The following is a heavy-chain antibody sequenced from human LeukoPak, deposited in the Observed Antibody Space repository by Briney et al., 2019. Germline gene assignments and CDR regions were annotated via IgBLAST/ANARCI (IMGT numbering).Heavy chain of an antibody. CDR2: ISGSGGNT. CDR3: AQDRTWGLDY. D-gene: IGHD7-27*01. CDR1: GFAFNTYG. V-gene: IGHV3-23*01. Sequence: GGSLRLSCAASGFAFNTYGMSGVPRSPGKGLEGVSVISGSGGNTYYADSVKGRFTISRDNSKKTLYLQMNSLRAEDTALYYCAQDRTWGLDYWGQGTLVTVSS. J-gene: IGHJ4*02.